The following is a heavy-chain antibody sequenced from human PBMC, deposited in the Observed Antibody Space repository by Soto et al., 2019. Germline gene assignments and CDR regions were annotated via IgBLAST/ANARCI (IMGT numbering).Heavy chain of an antibody. CDR2: IYSGGST. D-gene: IGHD3-10*01. V-gene: IGHV3-53*01. CDR3: ASLMVRGVKGIDY. Sequence: GGSLRLSCAASGFTVSSNYMSWVRQAPGKGLEWVSVIYSGGSTYYADSVKGRFTISRDNSKNTLYLQMNSLRAEDTAVYDCASLMVRGVKGIDYWGQGTLVTVSS. CDR1: GFTVSSNY. J-gene: IGHJ4*02.